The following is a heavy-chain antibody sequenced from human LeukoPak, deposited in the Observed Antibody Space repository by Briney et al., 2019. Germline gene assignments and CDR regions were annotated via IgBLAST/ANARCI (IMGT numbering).Heavy chain of an antibody. CDR1: GGTFSSYA. Sequence: SVKVSCKASGGTFSSYAISWVRQAPGQGLEWMGGIIPIFGTANYAQKFQGRVTITADESTSTAYMELSSLRSEDTAVYYCARGEYYYDSSGSQIPSFDYWGQGTLVTVSS. CDR3: ARGEYYYDSSGSQIPSFDY. J-gene: IGHJ4*02. CDR2: IIPIFGTA. V-gene: IGHV1-69*13. D-gene: IGHD3-22*01.